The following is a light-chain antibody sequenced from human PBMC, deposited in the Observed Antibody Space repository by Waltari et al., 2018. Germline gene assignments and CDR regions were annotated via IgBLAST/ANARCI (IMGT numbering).Light chain of an antibody. V-gene: IGKV1-12*01. Sequence: DIQMTQSPSSVSASVGDRVSIPCRASQDVSTWLAWYQQKPGKPPNLLIYGSSTLQSGVPSRFSGSGSGTDFTLTINGLQPEDFASYFCQQTDSFPLTFGGGTKVEIK. CDR3: QQTDSFPLT. CDR2: GSS. J-gene: IGKJ4*01. CDR1: QDVSTW.